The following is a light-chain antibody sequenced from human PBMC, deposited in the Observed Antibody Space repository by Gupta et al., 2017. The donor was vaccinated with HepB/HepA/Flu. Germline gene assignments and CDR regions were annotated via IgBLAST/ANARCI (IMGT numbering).Light chain of an antibody. Sequence: SYVLSQPPSVSVATGKTATITCAGNNIGSKNVHWYQQKPGQAPALLVYDDSNRPSGIPERFSGSNSGNMATLTISRVEAGDEADYYCQVWDTSSDQGVFGGGTKVTVL. CDR2: DDS. J-gene: IGLJ3*02. V-gene: IGLV3-21*03. CDR3: QVWDTSSDQGV. CDR1: NIGSKN.